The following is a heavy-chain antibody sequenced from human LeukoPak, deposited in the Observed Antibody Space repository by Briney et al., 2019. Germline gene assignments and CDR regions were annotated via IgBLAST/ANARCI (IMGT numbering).Heavy chain of an antibody. CDR2: ISGSGGST. CDR3: ARRQPGELRYFDN. V-gene: IGHV3-23*01. CDR1: GITFSNYA. Sequence: GGSLRLSCVASGITFSNYAVSWVRQAPGKGLEWVSTISGSGGSTYYADSVKGRFTISRDNSKNTLYLQLNSLRAEDTAVYYCARRQPGELRYFDNWGQGTLVTVSS. J-gene: IGHJ4*02. D-gene: IGHD3-10*01.